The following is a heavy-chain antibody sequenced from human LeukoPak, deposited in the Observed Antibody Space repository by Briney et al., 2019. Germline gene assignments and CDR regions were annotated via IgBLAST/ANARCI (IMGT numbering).Heavy chain of an antibody. CDR2: IKQDGSEK. CDR1: GFTFSRYW. V-gene: IGHV3-7*01. D-gene: IGHD4-17*01. CDR3: AREDYGDSFDY. J-gene: IGHJ4*02. Sequence: PGGSLRLSCAASGFTFSRYWMSWVRQAPGKGLEWVANIKQDGSEKYYVDSVKGRFTISRDNAKNSLYLQMNSLRAEDTAVYYCAREDYGDSFDYWGQGTLVTVSS.